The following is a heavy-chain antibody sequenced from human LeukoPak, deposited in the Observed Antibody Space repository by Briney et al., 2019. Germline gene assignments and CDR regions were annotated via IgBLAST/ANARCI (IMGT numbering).Heavy chain of an antibody. CDR1: GFTFSSYA. D-gene: IGHD3-16*01. J-gene: IGHJ4*02. V-gene: IGHV3-53*01. CDR3: ARDSGVLG. CDR2: IYSGGST. Sequence: PGRSLRLSCAASGFTFSSYAMHWVRQAPGKGLEWVSVIYSGGSTYYADSVKGRFTISRDNSKNTLYLQMNSLRAEDTAVYYCARDSGVLGWGQGTLVTVSS.